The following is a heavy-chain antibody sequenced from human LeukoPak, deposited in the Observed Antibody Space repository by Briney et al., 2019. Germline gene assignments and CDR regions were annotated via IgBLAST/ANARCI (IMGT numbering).Heavy chain of an antibody. CDR1: GGSISSYY. CDR3: ASGVGAFDY. V-gene: IGHV4-59*01. Sequence: SETLSLTCTVSGGSISSYYWSWLRQPPGKGLEWIGYIYYSGSTNYNPSLKSRVIISVDTSKNQFSLKLSSVTAADTAVYYCASGVGAFDYWDQGTLVTVSS. D-gene: IGHD2-2*01. J-gene: IGHJ4*02. CDR2: IYYSGST.